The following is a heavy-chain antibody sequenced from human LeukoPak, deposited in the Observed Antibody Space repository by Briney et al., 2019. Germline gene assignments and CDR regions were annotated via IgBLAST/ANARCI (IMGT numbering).Heavy chain of an antibody. V-gene: IGHV1-69*01. J-gene: IGHJ4*02. CDR3: ARLGPVGATGYFDY. CDR1: GGTFSSYA. CDR2: IIPIFGTA. D-gene: IGHD1-26*01. Sequence: ASVKVSCKASGGTFSSYAIGWVRQAPGQGLEWMGGIIPIFGTANYAQKFQGRVTITADESTSTAYMELSSLRSEDTAVYYCARLGPVGATGYFDYWGQGTLVTVSS.